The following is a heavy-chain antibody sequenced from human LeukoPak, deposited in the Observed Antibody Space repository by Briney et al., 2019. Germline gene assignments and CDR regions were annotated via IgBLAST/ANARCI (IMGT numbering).Heavy chain of an antibody. CDR1: AFIFSGHW. Sequence: GGSLRLSCEASAFIFSGHWRNWVRQTPGQGREWVASIKEDGSERQYVDSVKGRFSISRDNTKGSLSLQFNSLRAEHTAVYSCARDLASCTNGVCHPRFDYWGQGTLVTVSS. CDR2: IKEDGSER. CDR3: ARDLASCTNGVCHPRFDY. D-gene: IGHD2-8*01. V-gene: IGHV3-7*03. J-gene: IGHJ4*02.